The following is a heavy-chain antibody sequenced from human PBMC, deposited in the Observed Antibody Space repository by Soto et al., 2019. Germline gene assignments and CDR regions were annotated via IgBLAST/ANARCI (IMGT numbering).Heavy chain of an antibody. V-gene: IGHV1-18*01. CDR3: ARVIRFLEWPYYNGMDV. D-gene: IGHD3-3*01. Sequence: ASVKVSCKASGYTLTSYGISWVRQAPGQGLEWMGWISAYNGNTNYAQKLQGRVTMTTDTSTSTAYMELRSLRSDDTAVYYCARVIRFLEWPYYNGMDVWGQGTMVTVSS. J-gene: IGHJ6*02. CDR1: GYTLTSYG. CDR2: ISAYNGNT.